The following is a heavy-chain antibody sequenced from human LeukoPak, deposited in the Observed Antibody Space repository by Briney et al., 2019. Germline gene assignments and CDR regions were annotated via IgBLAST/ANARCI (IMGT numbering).Heavy chain of an antibody. D-gene: IGHD6-25*01. Sequence: GGSLRLSCAASGFTFSTYWMHWVRQAPGKGLVWVSGIRGDGSSTIYADSVKGRSTISRDNARNTLYLQVNSLRAEDTAVYYCARDSSGWGFDYWGQGSLVTVSS. CDR3: ARDSSGWGFDY. V-gene: IGHV3-74*01. CDR1: GFTFSTYW. J-gene: IGHJ4*02. CDR2: IRGDGSST.